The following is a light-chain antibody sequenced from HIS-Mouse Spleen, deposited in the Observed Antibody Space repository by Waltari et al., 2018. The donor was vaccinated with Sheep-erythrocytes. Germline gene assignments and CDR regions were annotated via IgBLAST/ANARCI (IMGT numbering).Light chain of an antibody. CDR1: SSDVGGYHF. J-gene: IGLJ2*01. V-gene: IGLV2-14*01. CDR3: SSYTSSSTLV. Sequence: QSALTQPASVSGSPGQSITIPCTGTSSDVGGYHFVSWYPQHPGKAPKPMIYEVSNRPSGVSNRFSGSKSGNTASLTISGLQAEDEADYYCSSYTSSSTLVFGGGTKLTVL. CDR2: EVS.